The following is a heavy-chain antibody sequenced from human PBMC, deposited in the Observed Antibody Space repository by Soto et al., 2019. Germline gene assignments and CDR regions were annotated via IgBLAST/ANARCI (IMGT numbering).Heavy chain of an antibody. CDR2: IYHSGST. D-gene: IGHD3-10*02. V-gene: IGHV4-30-2*01. J-gene: IGHJ3*02. CDR1: GGSINSGGYS. Sequence: PSETLSLTCAVSGGSINSGGYSWSWIRQPPGKGLEWIGYIYHSGSTYYNPSLKSRVTISVDRSKNQFSLKLSSVTAADTAVYYCARAPYVMDAFDIWGQGTMVTVSS. CDR3: ARAPYVMDAFDI.